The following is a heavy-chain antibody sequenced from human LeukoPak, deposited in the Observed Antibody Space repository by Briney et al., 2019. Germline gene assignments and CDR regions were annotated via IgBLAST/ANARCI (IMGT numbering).Heavy chain of an antibody. CDR2: IKQDGSEN. Sequence: GGSLRLSCAASGFTFSNYWMHWVRQAPGKGLEWVANIKQDGSENSYVDSVKGRFTISRDNAKNSLYLQMNSLRAEDTAVYYCARIPRPALRFVGMDVWGQGTTVTVSS. D-gene: IGHD3-3*01. CDR1: GFTFSNYW. CDR3: ARIPRPALRFVGMDV. J-gene: IGHJ6*02. V-gene: IGHV3-7*01.